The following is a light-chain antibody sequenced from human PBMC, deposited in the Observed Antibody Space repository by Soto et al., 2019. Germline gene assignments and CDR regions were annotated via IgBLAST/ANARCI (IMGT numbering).Light chain of an antibody. V-gene: IGKV1-5*03. J-gene: IGKJ1*01. Sequence: DIQMTQSPSTLSASVGDRVTITCRASQTINNKLAWYQKKPGKAPKLLIYLASTLQSGVPARFSGSGSATEFTLSISSLQPDDFATYYCQQYGTSSRTFGQGTKVEMK. CDR3: QQYGTSSRT. CDR1: QTINNK. CDR2: LAS.